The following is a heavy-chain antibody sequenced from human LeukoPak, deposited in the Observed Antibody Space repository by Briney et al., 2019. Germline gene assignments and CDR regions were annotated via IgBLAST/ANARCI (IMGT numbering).Heavy chain of an antibody. CDR2: ISYDGSNK. J-gene: IGHJ4*02. Sequence: GGSLRLSCAASGFTFSSYAMHWVRQAPGKGLEWVAVISYDGSNKYYADSVKGRFTISRDSSKNTLYLQMNSLRAEDTAVYYCARDLGAVAGIFDYWGQGTLVTVSS. V-gene: IGHV3-30-3*01. D-gene: IGHD6-19*01. CDR1: GFTFSSYA. CDR3: ARDLGAVAGIFDY.